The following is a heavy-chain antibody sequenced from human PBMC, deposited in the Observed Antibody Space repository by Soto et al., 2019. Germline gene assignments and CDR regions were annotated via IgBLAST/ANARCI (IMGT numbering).Heavy chain of an antibody. V-gene: IGHV4-59*08. CDR1: GGSISSYY. J-gene: IGHJ4*02. CDR3: ARQYGGSYADY. CDR2: IYYSGST. D-gene: IGHD1-26*01. Sequence: SETLSLTCTVSGGSISSYYWSWIRQPPGKGLEWIGYIYYSGSTNYNPSLESRVTISVDTSKNQFSLKLSSVTAADTAVYYCARQYGGSYADYWGQGTLVTVSS.